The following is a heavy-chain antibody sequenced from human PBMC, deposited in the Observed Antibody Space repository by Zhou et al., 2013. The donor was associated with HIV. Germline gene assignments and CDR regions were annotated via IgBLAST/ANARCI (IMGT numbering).Heavy chain of an antibody. Sequence: QVQLVQSGAEVKEPGASVKVSCKASGYTFTSYYIHWVRQAPGQGLEWMGIINPSAGRTDYAQKFRGRVTMTRDTSTSTVFMELSRLTFDDTAIYHCARAKLLNAFDIWGQGTMVTVSS. J-gene: IGHJ3*02. CDR1: GYTFTSYY. CDR2: INPSAGRT. D-gene: IGHD3-10*01. CDR3: ARAKLLNAFDI. V-gene: IGHV1-46*01.